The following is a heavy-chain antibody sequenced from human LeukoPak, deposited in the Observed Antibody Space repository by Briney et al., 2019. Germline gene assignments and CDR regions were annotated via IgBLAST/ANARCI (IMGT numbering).Heavy chain of an antibody. D-gene: IGHD5/OR15-5a*01. J-gene: IGHJ3*02. V-gene: IGHV4-59*08. CDR1: GGSGSSKS. Sequence: SETLSLTYTVSGGSGSSKSWSWVRQPPGKGLEGIGDIYSTGSINYNPSFESRVTISVDATKNQFSLKLGSVTAADTAGYYCARPSTEKGWAFDIWGQGTMVTVSS. CDR2: IYSTGSI. CDR3: ARPSTEKGWAFDI.